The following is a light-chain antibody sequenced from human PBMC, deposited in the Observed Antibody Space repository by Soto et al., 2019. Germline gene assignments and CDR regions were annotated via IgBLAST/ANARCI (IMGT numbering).Light chain of an antibody. CDR2: GAS. CDR3: QQYNNYYT. CDR1: QSVSSSY. V-gene: IGKV3-20*01. J-gene: IGKJ2*01. Sequence: EIVLTQSPGTLSLSPGERATLSCRASQSVSSSYLAWYQQKPGQAPRLLIYGASSRATGIPDRFSGSGSGTDFTLTISRLEPDDFATYYCQQYNNYYTFGQGTKVDIK.